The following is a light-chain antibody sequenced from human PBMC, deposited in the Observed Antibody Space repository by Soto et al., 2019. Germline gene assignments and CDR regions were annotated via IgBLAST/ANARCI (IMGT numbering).Light chain of an antibody. CDR2: WAS. CDR1: QSVLYNSNSKNY. V-gene: IGKV4-1*01. Sequence: DIFMTQSPDSLAVSLGERATINCKSSQSVLYNSNSKNYLAWYQQKPGQPPKLLIYWASTRESGVPDRFSGSGSGTDFTLTISSMQAEDVAVYYCQQYYDTPFTFGPGTKVDIK. J-gene: IGKJ3*01. CDR3: QQYYDTPFT.